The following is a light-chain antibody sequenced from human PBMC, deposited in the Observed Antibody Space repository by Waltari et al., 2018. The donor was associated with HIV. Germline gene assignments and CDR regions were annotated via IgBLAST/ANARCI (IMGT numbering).Light chain of an antibody. J-gene: IGLJ3*02. V-gene: IGLV3-25*03. CDR2: EDS. CDR3: QSTDSSGYLWV. Sequence: SSELTQPASVSVSPGQTARNTCSGDALSKQYTYWYQQKAGQAPVLVMYEDSERPSEIPARFSGSSAGATVTLTINGVQAEDEADYYCQSTDSSGYLWVFGGGTKLTV. CDR1: ALSKQY.